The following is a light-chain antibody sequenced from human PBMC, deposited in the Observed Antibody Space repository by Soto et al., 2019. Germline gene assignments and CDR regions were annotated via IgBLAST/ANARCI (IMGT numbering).Light chain of an antibody. CDR2: DAS. Sequence: DIQMTQSPSTLSASVGDKDTITCRASQSISSWLAWYQQKPGKAPKLLIYDASSLESGVPSRFSGSGSGTEFSLTISSLQPDDFATYYCQQYNSYSLTFGGGTKVDTK. J-gene: IGKJ4*01. CDR3: QQYNSYSLT. CDR1: QSISSW. V-gene: IGKV1-5*01.